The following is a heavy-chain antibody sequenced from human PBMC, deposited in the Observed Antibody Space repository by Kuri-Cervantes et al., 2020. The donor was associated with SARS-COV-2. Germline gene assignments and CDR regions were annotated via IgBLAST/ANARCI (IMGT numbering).Heavy chain of an antibody. CDR2: IYWDDDK. V-gene: IGHV2-5*05. Sequence: SGPTLVKPTQTLTLTCTLSGISLTNSGLAVGWIRQPPGKALEWLGIIYWDDDKLYGPSLENRLTIARDTSQNQVVLTLTNMDPVDTATYYCSARGGQYFNHWGPGTSVTVSS. CDR1: GISLTNSGLA. CDR3: SARGGQYFNH. D-gene: IGHD4-23*01. J-gene: IGHJ1*01.